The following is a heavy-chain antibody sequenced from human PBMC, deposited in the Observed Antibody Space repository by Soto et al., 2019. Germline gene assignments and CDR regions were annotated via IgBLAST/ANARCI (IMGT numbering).Heavy chain of an antibody. Sequence: GGSLRLSCAASGFTFSSYAMSWVRPAPGKGLEWVSAISGSGGSTYYADSVKGRFTISRDNSKNTLYLQMNSLRAEDTAVYYCANLPPNNWNYDDYWGQGTLVTVSS. CDR1: GFTFSSYA. V-gene: IGHV3-23*01. CDR3: ANLPPNNWNYDDY. D-gene: IGHD1-20*01. CDR2: ISGSGGST. J-gene: IGHJ4*02.